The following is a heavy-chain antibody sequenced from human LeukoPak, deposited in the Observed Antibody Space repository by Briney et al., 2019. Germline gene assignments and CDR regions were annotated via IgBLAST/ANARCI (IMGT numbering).Heavy chain of an antibody. D-gene: IGHD6-13*01. J-gene: IGHJ4*02. V-gene: IGHV4-39*01. CDR1: GGSISSSSYY. CDR3: ARRLAGTEDY. CDR2: IYYSGSA. Sequence: SETLSLTCTVSGGSISSSSYYWGWIRQPPGKGLEWIGSIYYSGSAYYNPSLKSRVTISVDTSKNQFSLKLSSVTAADTAVYYCARRLAGTEDYWGQGTLVTVSS.